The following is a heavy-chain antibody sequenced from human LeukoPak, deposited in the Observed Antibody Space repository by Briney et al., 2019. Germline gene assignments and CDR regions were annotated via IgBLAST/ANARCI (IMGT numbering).Heavy chain of an antibody. V-gene: IGHV3-23*01. Sequence: QSGGSLRLSCAASGFTFGSYAMSWVRQAPGKGLEWVSAISDSGGNTYYADSVKGRFTISRDKSKNTLYLQMNSLRAEDTAVYYCAKSLGGYCSGGSCSIDYWGQGILVTVSS. CDR2: ISDSGGNT. J-gene: IGHJ4*02. D-gene: IGHD2-15*01. CDR3: AKSLGGYCSGGSCSIDY. CDR1: GFTFGSYA.